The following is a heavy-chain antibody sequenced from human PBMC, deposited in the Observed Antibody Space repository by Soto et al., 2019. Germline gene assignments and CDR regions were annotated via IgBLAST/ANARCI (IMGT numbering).Heavy chain of an antibody. D-gene: IGHD6-19*01. Sequence: QVQLQESGPGLVKASGTLSLTCAVSGVSITRNYWWTWVRQPPGKGLEWIGEIFHSGSTNYNPSLKSRVTISLDKSKNQVSLNMNSVTAADTAVYYCARSKENTEDSSGIDYWGQGTLVTVS. CDR2: IFHSGST. CDR1: GVSITRNYW. J-gene: IGHJ4*02. CDR3: ARSKENTEDSSGIDY. V-gene: IGHV4-4*02.